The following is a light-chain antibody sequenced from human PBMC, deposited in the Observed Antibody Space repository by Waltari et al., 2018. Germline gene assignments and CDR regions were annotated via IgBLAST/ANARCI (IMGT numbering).Light chain of an antibody. CDR1: SSDVGSYNI. V-gene: IGLV2-23*01. CDR3: CSYAGSSTVI. CDR2: EGS. Sequence: QSALTQPASVSGSPGQSITLSCTGTSSDVGSYNIVSWYQQHPGKAPKLMIYEGSKRPSGVSNRFSGSKSGNTASLTISGLQAEDEADYYCCSYAGSSTVIFGGGTKLTVL. J-gene: IGLJ2*01.